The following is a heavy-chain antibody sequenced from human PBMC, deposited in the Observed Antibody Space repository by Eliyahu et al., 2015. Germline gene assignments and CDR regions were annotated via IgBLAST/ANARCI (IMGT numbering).Heavy chain of an antibody. CDR3: ARAPYYGSPPDY. CDR1: GFPFSSFA. V-gene: IGHV3-30*01. CDR2: ISYDGYNE. J-gene: IGHJ4*02. D-gene: IGHD3-10*01. Sequence: QVQLVESGGGVVQPGRSLXLSCAASGFPFSSFAFHWVRQAPGKGLEWVTVISYDGYNEYYADSVKGRFTISRDNSKNTLHLQLNSLRPEDTAVYYCARAPYYGSPPDYWGQGTLVTVSS.